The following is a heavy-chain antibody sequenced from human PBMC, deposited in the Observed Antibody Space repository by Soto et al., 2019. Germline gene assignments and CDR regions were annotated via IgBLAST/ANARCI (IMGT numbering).Heavy chain of an antibody. V-gene: IGHV5-51*01. D-gene: IGHD6-19*01. CDR2: IYPGDSDT. J-gene: IGHJ4*02. CDR1: GYSFTSYW. CDR3: ARFRVLWGSSGWTIDY. Sequence: GESLKISCKGSGYSFTSYWIGWVRQMPGKGLEWMGIIYPGDSDTRYSPSFQGQVTISADKSISTAYLQWSSLKASDTAMYYCARFRVLWGSSGWTIDYWGQGTLVTVSS.